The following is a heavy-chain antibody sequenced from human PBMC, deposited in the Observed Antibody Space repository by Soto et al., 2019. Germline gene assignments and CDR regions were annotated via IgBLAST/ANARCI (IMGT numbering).Heavy chain of an antibody. CDR2: IYPSGST. CDR3: ARDLRRSSLPGY. J-gene: IGHJ4*02. CDR1: GGSISSYY. D-gene: IGHD6-19*01. Sequence: PSETLSLTCTVSGGSISSYYWSWIRQPAGKGLEWIGRIYPSGSTNYNPSLKSRVTISVDTSKNQFSLKLSSVTAADTSVYYFARDLRRSSLPGYWGQGTLVTVSS. V-gene: IGHV4-4*07.